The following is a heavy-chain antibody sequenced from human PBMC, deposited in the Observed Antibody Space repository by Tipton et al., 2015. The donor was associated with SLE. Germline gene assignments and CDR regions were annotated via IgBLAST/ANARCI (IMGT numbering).Heavy chain of an antibody. J-gene: IGHJ3*01. Sequence: LRLSCTVSGGSVSSNPHYWSWIRQPPGKGLEWIGHFSYSAPTYNPSLKSRVTISVDKSKNQFSLKLNSVTAADTAVYYCATVDYFDSGDAFDFWGHGSKVTVSS. CDR3: ATVDYFDSGDAFDF. CDR1: GGSVSSNPHY. CDR2: FSYSAPT. V-gene: IGHV4-61*05. D-gene: IGHD3-22*01.